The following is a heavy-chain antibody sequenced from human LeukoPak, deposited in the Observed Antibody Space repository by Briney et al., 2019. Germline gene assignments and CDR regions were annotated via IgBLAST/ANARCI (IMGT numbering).Heavy chain of an antibody. CDR2: VYNSGNS. J-gene: IGHJ4*02. V-gene: IGHV4-59*01. CDR1: GGSISGYY. D-gene: IGHD6-13*01. Sequence: SETLSLTCTVSGGSISGYYWSWIRQPPGKGLEWIGYVYNSGNSDYNPSFKSRVSISVDTSKNQLSLKLSSVTAADTAVYYCARAHSNNWRFDYWGQGTLVTVSS. CDR3: ARAHSNNWRFDY.